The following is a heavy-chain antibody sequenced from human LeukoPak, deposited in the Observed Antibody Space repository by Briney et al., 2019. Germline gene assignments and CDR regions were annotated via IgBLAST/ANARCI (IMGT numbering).Heavy chain of an antibody. CDR1: GGSISSYY. CDR3: AGDYGGSNFDY. J-gene: IGHJ4*02. V-gene: IGHV4-59*01. CDR2: ISYSGST. D-gene: IGHD4-23*01. Sequence: SENLSLTCTVSGGSISSYYWSWNRQPPGKGLEWIGYISYSGSTNYNPSLKGRVTLSLDTSKNQFSLKLSSVTAADTAVYYCAGDYGGSNFDYWGQGTLVTVSS.